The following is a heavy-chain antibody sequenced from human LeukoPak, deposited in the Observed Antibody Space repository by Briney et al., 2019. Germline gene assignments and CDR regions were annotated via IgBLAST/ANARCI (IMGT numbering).Heavy chain of an antibody. J-gene: IGHJ5*02. Sequence: SQTLSLTCTVSGGSISSGGYYWSWIRQHPGKGLEWIGYIYYSGSTYYNPSLKSRVTISVDTSKNQFSLKLSSVTAADTAVYYCVRESCSGGSCYQNWFDPWGQGTLVTVSS. D-gene: IGHD2-15*01. CDR1: GGSISSGGYY. V-gene: IGHV4-31*03. CDR2: IYYSGST. CDR3: VRESCSGGSCYQNWFDP.